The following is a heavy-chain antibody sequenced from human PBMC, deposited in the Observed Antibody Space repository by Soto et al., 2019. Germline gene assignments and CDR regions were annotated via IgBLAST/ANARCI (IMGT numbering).Heavy chain of an antibody. J-gene: IGHJ4*02. CDR3: AKDLRDSSGYYYYIDS. Sequence: EVQLLESGGGLVQPGGSLRLSCAASGFTFSSYAMSWVRQAPGKGLDWVSAISISGGSTYYADSVKGRFTISRDSSKNTLYLQMNSLRAEDTAVYYCAKDLRDSSGYYYYIDSWCQGLLVTVSS. D-gene: IGHD3-22*01. CDR2: ISISGGST. CDR1: GFTFSSYA. V-gene: IGHV3-23*01.